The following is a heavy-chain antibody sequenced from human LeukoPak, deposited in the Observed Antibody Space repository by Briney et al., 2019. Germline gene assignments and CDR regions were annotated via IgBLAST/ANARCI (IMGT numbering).Heavy chain of an antibody. Sequence: GASVKVSCNASGYTFTRYAMHWVRQAPGQGLEWMGGIIPIFGTANYAQKFQGRVTITTDESTSTAYMELSSLRSEDTAVYYCARDSAPLQALDAFDIWGQGTMVTVSS. J-gene: IGHJ3*02. V-gene: IGHV1-69*05. CDR1: GYTFTRYA. CDR2: IIPIFGTA. CDR3: ARDSAPLQALDAFDI. D-gene: IGHD4-11*01.